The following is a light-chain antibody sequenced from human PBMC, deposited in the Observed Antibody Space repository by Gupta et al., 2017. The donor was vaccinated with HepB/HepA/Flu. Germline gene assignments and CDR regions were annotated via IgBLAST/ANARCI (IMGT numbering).Light chain of an antibody. Sequence: QSVLTQSPSASATPGQRVTISCSGDNSNIGKSSVHWYQHLPGTAPKLLIYDTDVRLSEVPDRFSGSKSGTSAALAISGLQAEDEADYFCAAWDDSRNGYVFGTGTRVTVL. CDR3: AAWDDSRNGYV. CDR1: NSNIGKSS. J-gene: IGLJ1*01. V-gene: IGLV1-44*01. CDR2: DTD.